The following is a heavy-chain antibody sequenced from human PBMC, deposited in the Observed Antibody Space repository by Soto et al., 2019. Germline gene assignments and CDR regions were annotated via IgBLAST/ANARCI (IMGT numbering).Heavy chain of an antibody. D-gene: IGHD4-17*01. CDR3: ATHDYGGNSVKKFDP. J-gene: IGHJ5*02. Sequence: SVKVSCKASGGTFSSNAMSWVRQAPGQGLEWMGGIIPIFGTANYAQKFQGRVTITADESTSTAYMELSSLRSEDAAVYYCATHDYGGNSVKKFDPWGQGTLVTVSS. V-gene: IGHV1-69*13. CDR2: IIPIFGTA. CDR1: GGTFSSNA.